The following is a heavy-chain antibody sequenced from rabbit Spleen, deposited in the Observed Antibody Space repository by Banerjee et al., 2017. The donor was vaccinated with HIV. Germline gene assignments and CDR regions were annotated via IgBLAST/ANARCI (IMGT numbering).Heavy chain of an antibody. CDR2: IDAGSSGFT. CDR1: GVSFSSSSY. V-gene: IGHV1S40*01. CDR3: AGDHAISGYRFNL. J-gene: IGHJ4*01. D-gene: IGHD1-1*01. Sequence: QSLEESGGELVKPGASLTLTCTAPGVSFSSSSYMCWVRQAPGKGLEWIACIDAGSSGFTYFASWAKGRFTVSKTSSTTVTLQMTSLTAADTATYFCAGDHAISGYRFNLWGQGTLVTVS.